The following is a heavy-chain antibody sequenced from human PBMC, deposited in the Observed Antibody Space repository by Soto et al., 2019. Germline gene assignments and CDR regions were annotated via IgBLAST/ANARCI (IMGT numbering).Heavy chain of an antibody. Sequence: GASVKVSCKASGYTFTSYAMHWVRQAPGQRLEWMGWINAGNGKAKYAQKFQGRVTITADESTSSVYMELRSLRSEDTAVYYCARGGEGYNFGAVYWGQGTPVTVSS. CDR3: ARGGEGYNFGAVY. V-gene: IGHV1-3*01. CDR1: GYTFTSYA. CDR2: INAGNGKA. D-gene: IGHD5-12*01. J-gene: IGHJ4*02.